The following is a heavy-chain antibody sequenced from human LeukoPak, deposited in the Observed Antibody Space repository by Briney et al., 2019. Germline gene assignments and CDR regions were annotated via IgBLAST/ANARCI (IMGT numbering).Heavy chain of an antibody. V-gene: IGHV3-23*01. Sequence: GGSLRLSCAASGFTFSSYAMSWVRQAPGKGLEWVSRISGGGTTYYAASVKGRFTISRDNSKNTLYLQINSLRAEDTAVYYCAKDSADYDSDYFDYWGQGTLVTVSS. CDR2: ISGGGTT. D-gene: IGHD3-3*01. J-gene: IGHJ4*02. CDR3: AKDSADYDSDYFDY. CDR1: GFTFSSYA.